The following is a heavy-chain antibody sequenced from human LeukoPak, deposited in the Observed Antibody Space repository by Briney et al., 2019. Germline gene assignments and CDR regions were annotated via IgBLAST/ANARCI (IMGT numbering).Heavy chain of an antibody. CDR3: AIGPIFSGRYWNWFDP. Sequence: GGSLRLSCAASGFTFSSYWMHWVRQAPGKGLVWVSHINSDGSNTAYADSMKGRFTISRDNAKNTLYLQMNSLRAEDTAVYYCAIGPIFSGRYWNWFDPWGQGTLVTVSS. CDR1: GFTFSSYW. J-gene: IGHJ5*02. V-gene: IGHV3-74*01. CDR2: INSDGSNT. D-gene: IGHD2-8*02.